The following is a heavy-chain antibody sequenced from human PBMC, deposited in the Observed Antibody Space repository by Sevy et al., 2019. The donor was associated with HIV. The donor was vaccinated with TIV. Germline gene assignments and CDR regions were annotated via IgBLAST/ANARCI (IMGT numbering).Heavy chain of an antibody. CDR2: ITSDATYI. Sequence: GGSLRLSCAASGFTFSRYTMHWVRQAPGKGLEWVSSITSDATYISYADSLRGRFTISRDNAKNSLFLQMSSLRAEDTAVYFCARYIATYSTGSYIWYFDYWGQGTLVTVSS. CDR1: GFTFSRYT. D-gene: IGHD6-19*01. J-gene: IGHJ4*02. V-gene: IGHV3-21*06. CDR3: ARYIATYSTGSYIWYFDY.